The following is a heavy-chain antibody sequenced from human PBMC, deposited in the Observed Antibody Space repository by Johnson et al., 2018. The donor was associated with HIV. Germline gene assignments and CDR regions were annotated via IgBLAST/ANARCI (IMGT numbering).Heavy chain of an antibody. V-gene: IGHV3-30*04. D-gene: IGHD1-14*01. J-gene: IGHJ3*02. CDR1: GFTFSRYA. Sequence: QVQLVESGGGVVQPGRSLRLSCAASGFTFSRYAMHWVRQAPGKGLEWVAVISSQGSTSYYADSVKGPFTISRDNSKNTLYLQLNTLRAADTAVYYCAKGGPGFYAFDIWGQGTMVTVSS. CDR3: AKGGPGFYAFDI. CDR2: ISSQGSTS.